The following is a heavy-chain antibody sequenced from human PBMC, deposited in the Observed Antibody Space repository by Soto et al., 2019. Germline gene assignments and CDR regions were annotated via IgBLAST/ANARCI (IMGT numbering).Heavy chain of an antibody. J-gene: IGHJ4*02. D-gene: IGHD4-17*01. V-gene: IGHV2-5*01. Sequence: QITLKESGPTLVKPTQTLTLTCTFSGFSPSISGVDVAWIRQPPGKALEWLAVIYWNDDKRYSPSLKSKLSIPKDRSKNQVILTMTNMDPVDTATYYCAHRRSYGEFASWGQGTLVTVSS. CDR3: AHRRSYGEFAS. CDR2: IYWNDDK. CDR1: GFSPSISGVD.